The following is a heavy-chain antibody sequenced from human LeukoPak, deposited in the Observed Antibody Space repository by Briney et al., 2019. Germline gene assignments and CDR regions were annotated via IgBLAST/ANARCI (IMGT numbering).Heavy chain of an antibody. CDR2: ISYDGSNK. Sequence: GRSLRLSCAASGFTFSSYAMHWVRQAPGKGLEWVAVISYDGSNKYYADSVKGRFTISRDSSKNTLYLQMNSLRAEDTAVYYCARDGSYYDSSGWVPTNWGQGTMVTVSS. CDR1: GFTFSSYA. V-gene: IGHV3-30-3*01. CDR3: ARDGSYYDSSGWVPTN. J-gene: IGHJ3*01. D-gene: IGHD3-22*01.